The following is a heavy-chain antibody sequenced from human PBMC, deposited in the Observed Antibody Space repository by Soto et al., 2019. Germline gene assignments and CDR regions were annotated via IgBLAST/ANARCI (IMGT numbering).Heavy chain of an antibody. CDR1: GKSIRSAGYY. CDR2: IAYFGDT. CDR3: ATSPPGDNDAFDV. Sequence: QVQLQETGPGLVKPSQTLSLTCGVSGKSIRSAGYYWTWIRQRPGKGLELIGHIAYFGDTHYSPSLTSRVTISLDPSKHQFSLELTSVKAADTAVYYCATSPPGDNDAFDVWGQGTLVSVSS. J-gene: IGHJ3*01. D-gene: IGHD4-17*01. V-gene: IGHV4-31*11.